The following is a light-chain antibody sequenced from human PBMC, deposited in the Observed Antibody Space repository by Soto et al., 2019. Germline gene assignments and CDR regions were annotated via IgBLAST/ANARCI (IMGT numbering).Light chain of an antibody. Sequence: SVLTPPPSPSGAPGQSVTLSRPGTSRAVGGYNYVSWYQQYPGKAPKLIIYEVYKRPSGVPDRFSGSKSGNTAALTVSGLQAEDEADYYCSSYVGTNSYVFGTGTKVTVL. CDR2: EVY. V-gene: IGLV2-8*01. CDR3: SSYVGTNSYV. J-gene: IGLJ1*01. CDR1: SRAVGGYNY.